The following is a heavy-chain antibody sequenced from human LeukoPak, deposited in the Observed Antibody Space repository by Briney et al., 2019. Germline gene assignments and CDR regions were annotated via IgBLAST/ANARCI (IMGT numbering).Heavy chain of an antibody. Sequence: TGGSLRLSCAVSGLTFSNFKMNWVRQAPGKGLEWVSYISDSGRTTFYADSVKGRFTISRDNAKNSLYLQMYSLRAEDTAVYYCATSNWGSNYWGQGTLVTVSS. CDR3: ATSNWGSNY. J-gene: IGHJ4*02. CDR2: ISDSGRTT. CDR1: GLTFSNFK. D-gene: IGHD7-27*01. V-gene: IGHV3-48*03.